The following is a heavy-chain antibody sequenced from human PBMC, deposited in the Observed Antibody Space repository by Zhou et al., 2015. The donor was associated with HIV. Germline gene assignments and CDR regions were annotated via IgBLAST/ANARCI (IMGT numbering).Heavy chain of an antibody. CDR1: GGTFSSYA. CDR3: ARVEAMGYCSSTSCYNWFDP. V-gene: IGHV1-69*01. J-gene: IGHJ5*02. CDR2: IIPIFGTA. Sequence: QVQLVQSGAEVKKPGSSVKVSCKASGGTFSSYAISWVRQAPGQGLEWMGGIIPIFGTANYAQKFQGRVTITADESTSTAYMELSSLRSEDTAVYYCARVEAMGYCSSTSCYNWFDPWGRGNPSVTVSS. D-gene: IGHD2-2*01.